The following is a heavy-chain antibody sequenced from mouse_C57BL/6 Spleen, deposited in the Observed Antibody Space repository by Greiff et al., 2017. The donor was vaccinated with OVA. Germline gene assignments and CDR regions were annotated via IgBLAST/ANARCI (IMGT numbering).Heavy chain of an antibody. CDR2: ISYDGSN. CDR1: GYSITSGYY. J-gene: IGHJ4*01. D-gene: IGHD4-1*01. CDR3: ARALTGTDAMDY. V-gene: IGHV3-6*01. Sequence: EVQLVESGPGLVKPSQSLSLTCSVTGYSITSGYYWNWIRQFPGNKLEWMGYISYDGSNNYNPSLKNRISITRDTSKNQFFLKLNSVTTEDTATYYCARALTGTDAMDYWGQGTSVTVSS.